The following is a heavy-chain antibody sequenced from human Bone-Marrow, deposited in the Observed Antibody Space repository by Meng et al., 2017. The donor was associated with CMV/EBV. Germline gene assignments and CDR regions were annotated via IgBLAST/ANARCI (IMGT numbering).Heavy chain of an antibody. D-gene: IGHD2-2*01. Sequence: SVKVSCKASGGSFSRSSISWVRQAPGQGLEWTGRIIPDLGMSNYAQKCQGRVTVTAHKSTTTAYMELRSLRSEDTAVYYCAREPAHDAFDIWGQGTMVTVSS. CDR1: GGSFSRSS. CDR2: IIPDLGMS. CDR3: AREPAHDAFDI. J-gene: IGHJ3*02. V-gene: IGHV1-69*10.